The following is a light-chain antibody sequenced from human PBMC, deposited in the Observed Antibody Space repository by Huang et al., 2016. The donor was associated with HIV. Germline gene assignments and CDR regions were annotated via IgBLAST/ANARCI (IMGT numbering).Light chain of an antibody. Sequence: EIVLTQSPGTLSLSPGERATLSCRASQSVSSPYLAWYQQKPGQAPRLLIYGASTRTTGIPDRFSGSGSGTDFSLTISRLEPEDFAVFYCQQYGSSITFGQGTRLEIK. V-gene: IGKV3-20*01. J-gene: IGKJ5*01. CDR2: GAS. CDR1: QSVSSPY. CDR3: QQYGSSIT.